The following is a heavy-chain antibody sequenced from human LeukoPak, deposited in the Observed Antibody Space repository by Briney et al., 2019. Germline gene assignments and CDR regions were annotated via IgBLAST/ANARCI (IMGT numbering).Heavy chain of an antibody. CDR1: GYTFTSYG. V-gene: IGHV1-18*01. D-gene: IGHD3-3*01. Sequence: VASVKVSCKASGYTFTSYGISWVRQAPGQGLEWMGWIGAYNGNTNYAQKLQGRVTMTTDTSTSTDYMELRSPRSDDTAVYYCARDPLRFLGWHNWFDPWGQGTLVTVSS. J-gene: IGHJ5*02. CDR3: ARDPLRFLGWHNWFDP. CDR2: IGAYNGNT.